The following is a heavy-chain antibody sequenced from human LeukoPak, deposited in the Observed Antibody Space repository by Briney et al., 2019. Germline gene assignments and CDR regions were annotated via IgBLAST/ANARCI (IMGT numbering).Heavy chain of an antibody. CDR2: IWSDGSNR. CDR3: AKVGYFFGYLYYFDN. CDR1: GFIFSSYG. V-gene: IGHV3-33*06. Sequence: GGSLRLSCAPSGFIFSSYGMHWVRQAPGKGLEWVAVIWSDGSNRYHADSVEGRFTIARDNSKNTLYLQVNSLRAEDTAVYYCAKVGYFFGYLYYFDNWGQGTLVTVSS. J-gene: IGHJ4*02. D-gene: IGHD5-18*01.